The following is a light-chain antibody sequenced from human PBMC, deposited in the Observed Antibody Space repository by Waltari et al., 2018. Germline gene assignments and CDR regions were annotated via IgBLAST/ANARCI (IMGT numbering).Light chain of an antibody. CDR1: QSVNNF. CDR2: DAS. Sequence: EVVLTQTPATLSLSPGERATLSCRASQSVNNFVGWYQQKSGQAPSLLIYDASNRAAGIPARFSGRGSGTEFTLTITSLEPEDFAIYYCQQRSNLLTFGGGTKVEIK. V-gene: IGKV3-11*01. J-gene: IGKJ4*01. CDR3: QQRSNLLT.